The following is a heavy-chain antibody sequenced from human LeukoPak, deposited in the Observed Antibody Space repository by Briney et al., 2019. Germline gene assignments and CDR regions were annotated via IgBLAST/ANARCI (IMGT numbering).Heavy chain of an antibody. CDR1: GGSISSGSYY. J-gene: IGHJ5*02. V-gene: IGHV4-61*02. CDR3: ARDLPRQDYYGSGSYANWFDP. CDR2: IYTSGST. Sequence: PSQTLSLTCTVSGGSISSGSYYWSWIRQPAGKGLEWIGRIYTSGSTNYNPSLKSRVTISVDTSKNQFSLKLSSVTAADTAVYYCARDLPRQDYYGSGSYANWFDPWGQGTLVTVSS. D-gene: IGHD3-10*01.